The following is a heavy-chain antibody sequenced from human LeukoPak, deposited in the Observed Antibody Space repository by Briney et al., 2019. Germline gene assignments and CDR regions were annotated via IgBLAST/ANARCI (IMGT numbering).Heavy chain of an antibody. Sequence: ASVKVSCKASGYTFTTYGISWVRQAPGQGLEWMGWISTYNGNTNYAQKLQGGVTMTTDTSTSTAYMELRSLRSDDTAVYFCARVVRFGELSFSWQYYFDYWGQGTLVTVSS. V-gene: IGHV1-18*01. CDR1: GYTFTTYG. CDR3: ARVVRFGELSFSWQYYFDY. J-gene: IGHJ4*02. D-gene: IGHD3-10*01. CDR2: ISTYNGNT.